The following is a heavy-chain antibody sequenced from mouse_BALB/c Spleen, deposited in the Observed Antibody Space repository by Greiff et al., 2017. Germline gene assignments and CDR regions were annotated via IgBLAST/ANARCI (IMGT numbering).Heavy chain of an antibody. CDR1: GFNIKDYY. CDR2: IDPENGNT. Sequence: VQLQQSGAELVRPGALVKLSCKASGFNIKDYYMHWVKQRPEQGLEWIGWIDPENGNTIYDPKFQGKASITADTSSNTAYLQLSSLKSEDTAVYYCARFGYYAMDYWGQGTSVTVSS. J-gene: IGHJ4*01. CDR3: ARFGYYAMDY. V-gene: IGHV14-1*02.